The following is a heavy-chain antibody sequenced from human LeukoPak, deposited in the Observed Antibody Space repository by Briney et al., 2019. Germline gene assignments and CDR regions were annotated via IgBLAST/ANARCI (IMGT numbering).Heavy chain of an antibody. Sequence: ASVKVSCKASGGTFSSYAISWVRQAPGQGLEWMGWINPNSGGTNYAQKFQGRVTMTRDTSISTAYMELSRLRSDDTAVYYCARSSTSCCYYYYYYMDVWGKGTTVTVSS. CDR2: INPNSGGT. J-gene: IGHJ6*03. V-gene: IGHV1-2*02. D-gene: IGHD2-2*01. CDR1: GGTFSSYA. CDR3: ARSSTSCCYYYYYYMDV.